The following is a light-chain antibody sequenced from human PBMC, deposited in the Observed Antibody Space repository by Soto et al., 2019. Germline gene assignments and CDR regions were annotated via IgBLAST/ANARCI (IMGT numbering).Light chain of an antibody. CDR2: KAS. Sequence: DIQMTQSPSTLPASVGDRVTITCRASQSISNWLAWYQQKPGKAPKLLIYKASSLESGVPSRFSGSGSGTDFTLTISDVQPEDFALYYCHQRQSWPRTFGQGTKG. CDR1: QSISNW. CDR3: HQRQSWPRT. V-gene: IGKV1-5*03. J-gene: IGKJ1*01.